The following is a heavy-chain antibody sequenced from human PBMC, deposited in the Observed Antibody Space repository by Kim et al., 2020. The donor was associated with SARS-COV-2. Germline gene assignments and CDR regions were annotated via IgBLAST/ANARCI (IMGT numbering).Heavy chain of an antibody. CDR2: ISDNSGST. Sequence: GGSLRLSCAASGFTCSSYAMSWVRLAPGKGLEWVSTISDNSGSTYYADSVKGRFTISRDNSKNTLYLQMNSLRAEDTAVDYCAKDSRYSSSWVDFDYWGQGTLVTVSS. CDR3: AKDSRYSSSWVDFDY. D-gene: IGHD6-13*01. J-gene: IGHJ4*02. V-gene: IGHV3-23*01. CDR1: GFTCSSYA.